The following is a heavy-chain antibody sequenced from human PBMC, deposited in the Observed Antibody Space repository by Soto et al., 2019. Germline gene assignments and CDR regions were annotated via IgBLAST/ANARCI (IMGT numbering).Heavy chain of an antibody. CDR1: VLPFSSYS. J-gene: IGHJ4*02. D-gene: IGHD3-9*01. CDR2: ISSSSSYI. V-gene: IGHV3-21*01. Sequence: PGGSLRLSCAASVLPFSSYSMNWVRPAPGKGLEWVSSISSSSSYIYYADSVKGRFTISRDNAKNSLYLQMNSLRAEDTAVYYCAREGYYDILTGPVSWGQGNLVTVS. CDR3: AREGYYDILTGPVS.